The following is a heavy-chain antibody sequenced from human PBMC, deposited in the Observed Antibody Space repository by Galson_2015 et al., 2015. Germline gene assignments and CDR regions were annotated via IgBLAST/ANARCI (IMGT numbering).Heavy chain of an antibody. D-gene: IGHD6-19*01. CDR2: IYWNDDK. CDR3: AHRRGGWTQIDY. Sequence: PALVKPTQTLTLTCTFSGFSLSTSGVGVGWIRQPPGKALEWLALIYWNDDKRYSPSLKSRLTITKDTSKNQVVLTMTNMDPVDTATYYCAHRRGGWTQIDYRGQGTLVTVSS. J-gene: IGHJ4*02. CDR1: GFSLSTSGVG. V-gene: IGHV2-5*01.